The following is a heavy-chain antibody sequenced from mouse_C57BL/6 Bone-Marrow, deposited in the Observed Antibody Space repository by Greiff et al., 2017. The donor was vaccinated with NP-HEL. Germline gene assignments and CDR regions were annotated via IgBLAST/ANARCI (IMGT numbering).Heavy chain of an antibody. CDR3: ARRNGNRYWYFDV. CDR2: INSDGGST. Sequence: EVKLVESGGGLVQPGESLKLSCESNEYEFPSHDMSWVRKTPEKRLELVAAINSDGGSTYYPDTMERRFIISRDNTKKTLYLQMSGLRSEDTALYYCARRNGNRYWYFDVWGTGTTVTVSS. CDR1: EYEFPSHD. D-gene: IGHD2-1*01. V-gene: IGHV5-2*03. J-gene: IGHJ1*03.